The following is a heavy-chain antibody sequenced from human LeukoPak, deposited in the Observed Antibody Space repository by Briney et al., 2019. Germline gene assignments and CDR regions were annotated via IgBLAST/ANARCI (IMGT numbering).Heavy chain of an antibody. D-gene: IGHD3-10*01. CDR3: AKDGGFGELLIDY. CDR1: GFTFDDYA. V-gene: IGHV3-43D*03. Sequence: GGSLRLSCAASGFTFDDYAMHWVRQAPGKGLEWVSLISWDGGSTYYADSVKGRFTISRDNSKNSLYLQMNSLRAEDTALYYCAKDGGFGELLIDYWGQGTLVTVSS. CDR2: ISWDGGST. J-gene: IGHJ4*02.